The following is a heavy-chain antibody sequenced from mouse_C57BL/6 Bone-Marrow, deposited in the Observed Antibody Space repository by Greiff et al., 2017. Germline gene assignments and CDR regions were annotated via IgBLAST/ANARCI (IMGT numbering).Heavy chain of an antibody. CDR2: IYPGSGST. CDR1: GYTFTSYW. Sequence: QVQLQQPGAELVKPGASVKMSCKASGYTFTSYWITWVKQRPGQGLEWIGDIYPGSGSTNYNEKFKSKATLTVDTSSSTAYMQLSRLTSADSAVYSGSSYDNYVFAYWGQGTLVTVSA. J-gene: IGHJ3*01. D-gene: IGHD2-12*01. CDR3: SSYDNYVFAY. V-gene: IGHV1-55*01.